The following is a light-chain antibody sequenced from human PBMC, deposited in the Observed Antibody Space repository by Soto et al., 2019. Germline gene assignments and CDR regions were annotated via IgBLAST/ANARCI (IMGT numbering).Light chain of an antibody. CDR2: AAS. CDR1: QTVSSNY. Sequence: EIVLTQSPGTLSLSPWERATLSCRASQTVSSNYLAWYQQKPGQAPRLLIYAASTRATGIPDRFSGSGSGTDFTLSISRLEPEDFAVYYCQLYGTSPEPFGQGTKVDIK. CDR3: QLYGTSPEP. J-gene: IGKJ1*01. V-gene: IGKV3-20*01.